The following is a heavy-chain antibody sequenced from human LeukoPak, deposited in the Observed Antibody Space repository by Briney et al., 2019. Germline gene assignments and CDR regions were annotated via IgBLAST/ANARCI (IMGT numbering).Heavy chain of an antibody. CDR1: GGSLSSSDYY. CDR3: VRVGYAYGPVGNWFDP. Sequence: SETLSLTCTVSGGSLSSSDYYWGWVRQPPGKGLEWIGNIYYSGGSYSSPSLESRVTISSDTSKNQFSVKLTSVTAADTAVYYCVRVGYAYGPVGNWFDPWGQGVLVTVSS. V-gene: IGHV4-39*01. D-gene: IGHD5-18*01. J-gene: IGHJ5*02. CDR2: IYYSGGS.